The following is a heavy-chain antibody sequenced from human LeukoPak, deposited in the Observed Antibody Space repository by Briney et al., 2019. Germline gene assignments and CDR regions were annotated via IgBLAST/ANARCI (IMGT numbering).Heavy chain of an antibody. J-gene: IGHJ4*02. Sequence: GGSLRLSCAATGFTFSSYAMSWVRQAPGKGLEWVSAISGSGGSTYYADSVKGRFTISRDNSRNTLYLQMNSLRAEDTAVYDCAKDTVRYFDWLIFDYWGQGTLVAVSS. CDR1: GFTFSSYA. CDR3: AKDTVRYFDWLIFDY. D-gene: IGHD3-9*01. CDR2: ISGSGGST. V-gene: IGHV3-23*01.